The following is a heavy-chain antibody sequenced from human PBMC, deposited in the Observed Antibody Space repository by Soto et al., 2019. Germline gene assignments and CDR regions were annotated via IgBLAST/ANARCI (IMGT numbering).Heavy chain of an antibody. Sequence: QGQLVQSGAEVKKPGSSVKVSCKASGGTFSSYALSWVRQAPGQGLEWMGGIIPSFGTANYAQTLQGRVTITADESTSTAYMELSSLRSEDTAVYYCARGNGDGVVIMGYYYYGMDVWGQGTTVTDSS. D-gene: IGHD3-3*01. V-gene: IGHV1-69*01. CDR2: IIPSFGTA. CDR1: GGTFSSYA. CDR3: ARGNGDGVVIMGYYYYGMDV. J-gene: IGHJ6*02.